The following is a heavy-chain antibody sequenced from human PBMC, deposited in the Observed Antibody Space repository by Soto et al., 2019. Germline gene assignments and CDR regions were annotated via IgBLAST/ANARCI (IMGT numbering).Heavy chain of an antibody. D-gene: IGHD3-16*02. J-gene: IGHJ4*02. CDR3: ARSAISPFGGLIGPFDY. CDR2: INAGNGNT. CDR1: GYTFTGYA. V-gene: IGHV1-3*01. Sequence: ASVKVSCKASGYTFTGYAIHWVRQAPGQRLEWMGWINAGNGNTKYSQKFQGRVTITRDTSASTAYMELSSLRSEDTAVYYCARSAISPFGGLIGPFDYWGQGNLVTVSS.